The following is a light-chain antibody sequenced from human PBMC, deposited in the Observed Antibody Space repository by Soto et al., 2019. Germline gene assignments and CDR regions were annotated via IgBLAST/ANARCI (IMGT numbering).Light chain of an antibody. J-gene: IGKJ1*01. V-gene: IGKV1-5*01. CDR3: QQYNSYWT. CDR1: QSINIW. Sequence: DIQMTQSPSTLSASLGDRVTITCRASQSINIWLAWFQQKPGKAPKLLISDVSSLESGVPSRFSGSGFGTEFTLTISSVQPDDVATYYCQQYNSYWTFGQGTKVDIK. CDR2: DVS.